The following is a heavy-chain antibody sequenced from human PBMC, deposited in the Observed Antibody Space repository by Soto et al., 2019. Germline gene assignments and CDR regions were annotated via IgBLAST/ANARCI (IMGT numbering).Heavy chain of an antibody. Sequence: EVQLLESGGGLVQPGGSPRLSCAGSGFTLSRYATSWVRQAPGKGLEWISGLGTADHNIFYADSVRGRFTISRDNSKNTFYLQMNSLRAEDTAVYYCAKTLGEYLYFFDHWGQGIQVTVSS. D-gene: IGHD3-10*01. V-gene: IGHV3-23*01. CDR3: AKTLGEYLYFFDH. J-gene: IGHJ4*02. CDR2: LGTADHNI. CDR1: GFTLSRYA.